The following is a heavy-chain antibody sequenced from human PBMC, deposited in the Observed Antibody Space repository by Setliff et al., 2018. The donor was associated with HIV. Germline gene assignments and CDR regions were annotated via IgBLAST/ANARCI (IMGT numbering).Heavy chain of an antibody. D-gene: IGHD3-10*01. V-gene: IGHV1-8*01. CDR1: GHTFTNVD. CDR3: ARGKGVGGVVITGGLDV. Sequence: GASVKVSCKASGHTFTNVDIHWLRRATGQGLEWMGWMNPNTGVSGYALKFQARVTMTRETSISTADMELSSLTSEDTAVYYCARGKGVGGVVITGGLDVWGKGTTVTVPQ. J-gene: IGHJ6*04. CDR2: MNPNTGVS.